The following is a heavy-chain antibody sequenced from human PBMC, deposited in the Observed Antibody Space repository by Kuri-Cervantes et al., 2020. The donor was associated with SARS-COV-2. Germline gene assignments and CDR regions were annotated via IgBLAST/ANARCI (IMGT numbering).Heavy chain of an antibody. V-gene: IGHV3-48*03. CDR1: GFTFSSYE. CDR3: AKWGGYCSGGSCSLPFQH. J-gene: IGHJ1*01. D-gene: IGHD2-15*01. CDR2: ISSSGSTI. Sequence: GGSLRLSCAASGFTFSSYEMNWVRQAPGKGLEWVSYISSSGSTIYYADSVKGRFTIPRDNSKNTLYLQMNSLRAEDTAVYYCAKWGGYCSGGSCSLPFQHWGQGTLVTVSS.